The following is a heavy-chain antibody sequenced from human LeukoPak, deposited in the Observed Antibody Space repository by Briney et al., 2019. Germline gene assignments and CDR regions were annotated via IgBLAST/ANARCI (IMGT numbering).Heavy chain of an antibody. Sequence: KGLEWVSSISGSGYSTNYADSVKGRFTVSRENSKNTLDRQMNSLRAEDTAVYYCSGFYSTYWGQGTLVTVSS. V-gene: IGHV3-23*01. CDR2: ISGSGYST. CDR3: SGFYSTY. J-gene: IGHJ4*02. D-gene: IGHD3-22*01.